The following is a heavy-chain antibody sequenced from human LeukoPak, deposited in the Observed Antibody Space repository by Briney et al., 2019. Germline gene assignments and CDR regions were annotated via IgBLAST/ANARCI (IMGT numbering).Heavy chain of an antibody. Sequence: PGGSLRLSCAASGLTFDHYVMHWVRQAPGKGLEWVSLISGDGGSTYYADSVKGRLTISRDNSKNSLYLQMNSLTTEDTALYFCAKGTTMYAFDIWGQGTMVTVSS. J-gene: IGHJ3*02. V-gene: IGHV3-43*02. D-gene: IGHD1-1*01. CDR3: AKGTTMYAFDI. CDR2: ISGDGGST. CDR1: GLTFDHYV.